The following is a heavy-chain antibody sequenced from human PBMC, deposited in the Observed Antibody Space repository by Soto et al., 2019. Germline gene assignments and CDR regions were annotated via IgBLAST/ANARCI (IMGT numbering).Heavy chain of an antibody. D-gene: IGHD3-9*01. Sequence: GASVKVSCKASGYTFTSYDINWVRQATGRGLEWMGWMNPNSGNTGYAQKFQGRVTMTRNTSISTAYMELSSLRSEDTAVYYCAVGVRGYYDILTSGYYFDYWGQGTLVTVSS. CDR3: AVGVRGYYDILTSGYYFDY. CDR2: MNPNSGNT. CDR1: GYTFTSYD. V-gene: IGHV1-8*01. J-gene: IGHJ4*02.